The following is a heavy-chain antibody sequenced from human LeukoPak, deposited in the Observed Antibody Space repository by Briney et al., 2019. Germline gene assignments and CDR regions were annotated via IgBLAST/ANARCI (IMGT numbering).Heavy chain of an antibody. D-gene: IGHD1-26*01. CDR2: VYYTGSA. CDR1: GDSVSSTYY. V-gene: IGHV4-59*02. CDR3: ARAMVGAPGYYYFDY. J-gene: IGHJ4*01. Sequence: SDTLSLTCSVSGDSVSSTYYWSWIRQRPGAGLEWIGYVYYTGSANYHPSLRSRVTMSVDTSKNQFSLNVRSVTAADTAIYYCARAMVGAPGYYYFDYWGHGTLVTVSS.